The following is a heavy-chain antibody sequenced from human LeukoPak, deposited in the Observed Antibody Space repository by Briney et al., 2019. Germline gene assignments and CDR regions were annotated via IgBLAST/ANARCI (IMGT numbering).Heavy chain of an antibody. J-gene: IGHJ4*02. Sequence: TGGSLRLSCAASGFTLSSYEMNWVRQAPGKGLEWVSYISSSGSTIYYADSVKGRFTISRDNAKNSLYLQMNSLRAEDTAVYYCARGIPDAYGARVYFDYWGQGTLVTVSS. CDR1: GFTLSSYE. CDR2: ISSSGSTI. CDR3: ARGIPDAYGARVYFDY. V-gene: IGHV3-48*03. D-gene: IGHD4-17*01.